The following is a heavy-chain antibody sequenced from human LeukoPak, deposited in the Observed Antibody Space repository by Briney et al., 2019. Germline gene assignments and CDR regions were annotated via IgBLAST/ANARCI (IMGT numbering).Heavy chain of an antibody. CDR2: ISTYNGNT. J-gene: IGHJ4*02. CDR3: AREKREGEVRCDY. CDR1: GYTFTGYY. D-gene: IGHD2-2*01. V-gene: IGHV1-18*04. Sequence: ASVKVSCKASGYTFTGYYMHWVRQAPGQGLEWMGWISTYNGNTNYAQKLQDRVTMTTDTSTSTAYMELRSLRSDDTAVYYCAREKREGEVRCDYWGQGTLVTVSS.